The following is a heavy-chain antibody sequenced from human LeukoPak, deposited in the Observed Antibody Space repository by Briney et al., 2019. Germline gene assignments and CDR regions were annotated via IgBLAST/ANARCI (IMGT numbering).Heavy chain of an antibody. J-gene: IGHJ4*02. Sequence: GGSLRLSCAASGFSFSNYAMSWVRRAPGKGLEWVSAISGRGANTYYADSVKGRFTISRDNSKNTLYMQMNSLRGEDTAVYYCAKSGGTSSSGLGYWGQGTLVTVSS. CDR3: AKSGGTSSSGLGY. V-gene: IGHV3-23*01. CDR2: ISGRGANT. CDR1: GFSFSNYA. D-gene: IGHD6-13*01.